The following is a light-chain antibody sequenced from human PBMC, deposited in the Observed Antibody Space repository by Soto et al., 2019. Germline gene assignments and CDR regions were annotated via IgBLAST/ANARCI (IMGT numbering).Light chain of an antibody. CDR2: EVS. V-gene: IGLV2-8*01. J-gene: IGLJ1*01. CDR1: SGDVGGYNY. CDR3: SSYAGSNKSV. Sequence: QSVLTQPPSASGSPGQSVTISCTGTSGDVGGYNYVSWYQQYAGKAPKLMISEVSKRPSGVPDRFSGSKSGNTASLTVSGLQAEDEADYYCSSYAGSNKSVFXTGTKVTVL.